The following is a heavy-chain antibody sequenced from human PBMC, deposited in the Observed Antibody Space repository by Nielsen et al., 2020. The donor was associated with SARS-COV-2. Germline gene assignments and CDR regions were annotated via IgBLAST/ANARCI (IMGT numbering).Heavy chain of an antibody. CDR2: IYHSGST. J-gene: IGHJ3*02. V-gene: IGHV4-4*02. CDR1: GGSISSSNW. Sequence: GSLRLSCAVSGGSISSSNWWSWVRPPPGKGLEWIGEIYHSGSTNYNPSLKSRVTISVDKSKNQFSLKLSSVTAADTAVYYCARAVNYDDAFDIWGQGTMVTVSS. CDR3: ARAVNYDDAFDI. D-gene: IGHD3-3*01.